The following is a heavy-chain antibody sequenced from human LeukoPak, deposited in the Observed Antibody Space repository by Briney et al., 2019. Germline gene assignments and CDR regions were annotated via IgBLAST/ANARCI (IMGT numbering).Heavy chain of an antibody. CDR3: ARNKKGDRYTHGHDY. CDR1: GFTFSSYS. Sequence: KSGGSLRLSCAASGFTFSSYSMNWVRQAPGKGLEWVSSISSSSSYIYYADSVKGRFTISRDNAKNSLYLQMNSLRAEDTAVYYCARNKKGDRYTHGHDYWGQGTLVTVSS. D-gene: IGHD5-18*01. CDR2: ISSSSSYI. J-gene: IGHJ4*02. V-gene: IGHV3-21*01.